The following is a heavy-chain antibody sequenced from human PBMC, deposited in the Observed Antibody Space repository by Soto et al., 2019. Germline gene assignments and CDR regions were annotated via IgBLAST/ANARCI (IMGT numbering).Heavy chain of an antibody. D-gene: IGHD3-10*01. V-gene: IGHV1-18*03. Sequence: QVQLVQSGAEVKKPGASVKVSCKASGYSFTTYGISWVRQAPGQGLEWMGWISDYNGNTNYEKKFQGRVTMTTDTSSRRSYMGLKCLRSDDMAVYYCAREGYYSGSESYSPPRYYGMDVWGQGTTVTVS. CDR3: AREGYYSGSESYSPPRYYGMDV. CDR2: ISDYNGNT. CDR1: GYSFTTYG. J-gene: IGHJ6*02.